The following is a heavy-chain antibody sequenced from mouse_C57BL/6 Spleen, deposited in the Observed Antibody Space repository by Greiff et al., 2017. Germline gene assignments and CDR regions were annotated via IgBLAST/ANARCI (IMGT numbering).Heavy chain of an antibody. CDR2: IYPGDGDT. Sequence: QVQLQQPGPELVKPGASVKISCKASGYAFSSSWMNWVKQRPGKGLEWIGRIYPGDGDTNYNGKFKGKATLTADKSSSTAYMQLSSLTSEDSAVYFCARGTTVAFDYWGQGTTLTGSS. J-gene: IGHJ2*01. CDR1: GYAFSSSW. CDR3: ARGTTVAFDY. D-gene: IGHD1-1*01. V-gene: IGHV1-82*01.